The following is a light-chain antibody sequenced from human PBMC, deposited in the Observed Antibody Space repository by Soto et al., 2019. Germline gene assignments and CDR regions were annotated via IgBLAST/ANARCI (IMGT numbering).Light chain of an antibody. CDR1: QSVANL. Sequence: VLIQSPATLSLSPGERATLSCRASQSVANLLAWYQQKPGQPPRLLIYDASDRATGIPTRFSGSGSGTDFTLTISSLEPEDFAVYYCQQRSHWPRTFGPGTRVDV. J-gene: IGKJ3*01. CDR2: DAS. V-gene: IGKV3-11*01. CDR3: QQRSHWPRT.